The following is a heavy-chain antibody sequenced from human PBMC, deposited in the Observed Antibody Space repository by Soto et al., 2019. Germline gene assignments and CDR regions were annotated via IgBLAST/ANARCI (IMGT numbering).Heavy chain of an antibody. V-gene: IGHV1-46*01. CDR1: GYTFTSYY. J-gene: IGHJ6*02. CDR2: INPSGGST. D-gene: IGHD1-1*01. CDR3: ARDERLEKVYYGMDV. Sequence: ASVKVSCKASGYTFTSYYMHWVRQAPGQGLEWMGIINPSGGSTSYAQKFQGRVTMTRDTSTSTVYMELSSLRSEDTAVYYCARDERLEKVYYGMDVWGQGTTVTVSS.